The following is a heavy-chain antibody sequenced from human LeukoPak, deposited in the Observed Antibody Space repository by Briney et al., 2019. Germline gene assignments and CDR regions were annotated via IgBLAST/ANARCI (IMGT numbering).Heavy chain of an antibody. J-gene: IGHJ3*02. CDR3: ASLPLRDSNDAFDI. CDR1: GFTFSSYS. CDR2: VSSSSSYI. V-gene: IGHV3-21*01. D-gene: IGHD2-21*01. Sequence: PGGSLRLSCAASGFTFSSYSMNWVRQAPGKGLEWVSSVSSSSSYIYYADSVKGRFTISRDNAKNSLYLQMNSLRAEDTAVYYCASLPLRDSNDAFDIWGQGTMVTVSS.